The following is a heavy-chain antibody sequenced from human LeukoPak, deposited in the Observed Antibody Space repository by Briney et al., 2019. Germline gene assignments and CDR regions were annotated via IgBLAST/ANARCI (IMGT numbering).Heavy chain of an antibody. Sequence: ASVKVSCKASGYTFTGYYMHWVRQAPGQGLEWMGRINPNSGGTNYAQKFQGRVTMTGDTSISTAYMELSRLRSDDTAVYYCARGGVNYYDSTPQILFDYWGQGTLVTVSS. CDR2: INPNSGGT. CDR1: GYTFTGYY. V-gene: IGHV1-2*06. J-gene: IGHJ4*02. CDR3: ARGGVNYYDSTPQILFDY. D-gene: IGHD3-22*01.